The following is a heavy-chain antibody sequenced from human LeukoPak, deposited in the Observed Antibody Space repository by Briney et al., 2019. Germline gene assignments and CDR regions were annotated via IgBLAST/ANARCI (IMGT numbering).Heavy chain of an antibody. CDR2: ISYDGSNK. V-gene: IGHV3-33*05. CDR1: GFTFSSYG. J-gene: IGHJ6*02. CDR3: ARDLGYCSSTSCYRDYYYYGMDV. D-gene: IGHD2-2*01. Sequence: PGRSLRLSCAASGFTFSSYGMHWVRQAPGKGLEWVAVISYDGSNKYYADSVKGRFTISRDNSKNTLYLQMNSLRAEDTAVYYCARDLGYCSSTSCYRDYYYYGMDVWGQGTTVTVSS.